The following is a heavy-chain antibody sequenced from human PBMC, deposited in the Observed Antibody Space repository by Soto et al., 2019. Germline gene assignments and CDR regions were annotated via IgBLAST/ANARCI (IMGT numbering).Heavy chain of an antibody. Sequence: PSETLSLTCAVYGGSFSDDNWSWIRQPPGKGLEWIGEINHSGSTNYNPSLKSRVTISVDTSKNQFSLKLSSVTAADTAVYYCARGGGYYRNWFDPWGQGTLVTVSS. CDR1: GGSFSDDN. D-gene: IGHD3-22*01. CDR2: INHSGST. J-gene: IGHJ5*02. CDR3: ARGGGYYRNWFDP. V-gene: IGHV4-34*01.